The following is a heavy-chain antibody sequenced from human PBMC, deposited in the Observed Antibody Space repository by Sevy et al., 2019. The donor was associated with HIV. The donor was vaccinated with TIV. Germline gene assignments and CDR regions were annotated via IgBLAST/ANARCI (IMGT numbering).Heavy chain of an antibody. D-gene: IGHD2-15*01. CDR3: ARAFCTGDSCYSLAY. CDR2: ISAFNGDR. J-gene: IGHJ4*02. CDR1: GYTFTTYR. V-gene: IGHV1-18*01. Sequence: ASVKVSCKASGYTFTTYRISWVRQAPGQGLEWMGWISAFNGDRDYAQKFQGRLTMTTDTSTSTAYMVLRSLRSDDTAVYCCARAFCTGDSCYSLAYWGQGTLLTVSS.